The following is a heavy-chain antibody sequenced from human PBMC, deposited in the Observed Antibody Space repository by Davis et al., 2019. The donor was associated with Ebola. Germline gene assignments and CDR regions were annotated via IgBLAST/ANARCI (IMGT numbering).Heavy chain of an antibody. V-gene: IGHV1-46*03. J-gene: IGHJ3*02. D-gene: IGHD5-12*01. CDR1: GYTFTRYY. Sequence: AASVKVSCKASGYTFTRYYMHWVRQAPGQGLEWVGIINPSTGSTTYAQKFRGRVTVTRDTSTTTVYMDLSSLRSEDTALYYCTTPGGQDSGYDVFDIWGQGTMVTVSS. CDR2: INPSTGST. CDR3: TTPGGQDSGYDVFDI.